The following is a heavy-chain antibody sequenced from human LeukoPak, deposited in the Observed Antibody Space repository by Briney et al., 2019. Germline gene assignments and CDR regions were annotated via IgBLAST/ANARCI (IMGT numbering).Heavy chain of an antibody. Sequence: GGSLRLSCAASGFTVITNDMTWVRQAPGKGLEWVSVLYSDGNTKYADSVQGRFTISRDNSKNTLYLEMNSLSPDDTAVYYYARGVEPLAANTLVYWGQGTLVTVSS. D-gene: IGHD1-14*01. V-gene: IGHV3-53*01. J-gene: IGHJ4*02. CDR1: GFTVITND. CDR2: LYSDGNT. CDR3: ARGVEPLAANTLVY.